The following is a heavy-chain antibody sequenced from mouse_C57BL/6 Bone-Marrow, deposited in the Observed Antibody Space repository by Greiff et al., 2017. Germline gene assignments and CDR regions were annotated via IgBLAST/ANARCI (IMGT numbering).Heavy chain of an antibody. CDR1: GYTFTSYW. Sequence: QVQLQQPGAELVKPGASVKLSCKASGYTFTSYWMHWVKQRPGQGLEWIGMIHPNSGSTNYNEKLKSKATLTVDKSSSTAYMQLSSLTSEYSAVYYCARGRFITTVVADGGFAYWGQGTLVTVSA. J-gene: IGHJ3*01. V-gene: IGHV1-64*01. CDR3: ARGRFITTVVADGGFAY. D-gene: IGHD1-1*01. CDR2: IHPNSGST.